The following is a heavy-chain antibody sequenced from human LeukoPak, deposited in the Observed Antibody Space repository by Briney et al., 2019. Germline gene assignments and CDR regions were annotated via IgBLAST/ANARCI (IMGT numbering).Heavy chain of an antibody. Sequence: PGGSLRLSCAASGFTFSSYAMHWVRQAPGKGLEWVAVISYDGSNKYYADSVKGRFTISRDNSKNTLYLQMNSLRAEDTAVYYCARTSYDYVWGSYRPFDYWGQGTLVTVSS. CDR3: ARTSYDYVWGSYRPFDY. V-gene: IGHV3-30-3*01. CDR1: GFTFSSYA. D-gene: IGHD3-16*02. CDR2: ISYDGSNK. J-gene: IGHJ4*02.